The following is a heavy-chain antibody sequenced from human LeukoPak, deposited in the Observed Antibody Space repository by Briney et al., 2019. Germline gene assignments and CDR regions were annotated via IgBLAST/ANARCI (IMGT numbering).Heavy chain of an antibody. V-gene: IGHV1-8*01. CDR2: MNPDSGNT. D-gene: IGHD6-13*01. J-gene: IGHJ4*02. CDR1: GYTFTSYD. CDR3: YILAPGTDFHY. Sequence: GASVKVSCKASGYTFTSYDINWVRQATGQGLEWMGWMNPDSGNTGYAQTFQGRVTMTRDTSISTAYMELSSLRSEDTAVYDCYILAPGTDFHYWGQGTLVTVSS.